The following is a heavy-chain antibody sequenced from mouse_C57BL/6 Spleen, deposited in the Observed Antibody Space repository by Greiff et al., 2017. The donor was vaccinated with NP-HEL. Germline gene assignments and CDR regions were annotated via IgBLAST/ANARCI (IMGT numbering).Heavy chain of an antibody. Sequence: QVQLQQSGPELVKPGASVKISCKASGYAFSSSWMNWVKQRPGKGLEWIGRIYPGDGDTNYNGKFKGKATLTADKSSSTAYMQLSSLTSEDSAVYFCARTGANWDVAWFAYWGQGTLVTVSA. J-gene: IGHJ3*01. D-gene: IGHD4-1*01. CDR1: GYAFSSSW. CDR3: ARTGANWDVAWFAY. CDR2: IYPGDGDT. V-gene: IGHV1-82*01.